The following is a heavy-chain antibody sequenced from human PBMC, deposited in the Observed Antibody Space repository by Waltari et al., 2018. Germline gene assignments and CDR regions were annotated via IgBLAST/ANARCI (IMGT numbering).Heavy chain of an antibody. Sequence: QVQLVQSGAEMKKPGSSVKVSCKASGGTFSSYAVSWVRQAPGQGLEGMGGIIPIVGVATYAQKFQDRVTIVADESTSTVYMEVRSLTSEATAMYYCARVWGSMTTVTTLDHWGQGTLVSVSS. CDR3: ARVWGSMTTVTTLDH. D-gene: IGHD4-17*01. CDR2: IIPIVGVA. V-gene: IGHV1-69*12. J-gene: IGHJ4*02. CDR1: GGTFSSYA.